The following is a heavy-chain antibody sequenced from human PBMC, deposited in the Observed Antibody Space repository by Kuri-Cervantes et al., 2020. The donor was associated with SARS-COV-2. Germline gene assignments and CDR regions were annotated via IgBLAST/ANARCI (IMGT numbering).Heavy chain of an antibody. D-gene: IGHD6-6*01. V-gene: IGHV1-69*04. CDR3: ARDAGDSIGNSSSGY. CDR2: IIPIPGIA. CDR1: GDTFTSYA. Sequence: SVKVSCKASGDTFTSYAINWVRQAPGQGLEWMGKIIPIPGIADYAQKFQGRVTITADESTSTAYMELSSLRSEDTAVYYCARDAGDSIGNSSSGYWGQGTLVTVSS. J-gene: IGHJ4*02.